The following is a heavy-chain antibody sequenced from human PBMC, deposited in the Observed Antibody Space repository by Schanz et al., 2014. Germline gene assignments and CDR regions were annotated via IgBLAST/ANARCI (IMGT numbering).Heavy chain of an antibody. CDR3: ARKVVATIGGYYDN. CDR2: MNESHSTI. CDR1: GFGFSSYS. D-gene: IGHD5-12*01. Sequence: EVQLVESGGGLLQPGGSLRLSCAASGFGFSSYSMNWVRQAPGKGLEWVSAMNESHSTIYYADSVRGRFTISRDNAENTLFLQMNSLRAEDTAVYYCARKVVATIGGYYDNRGQGTLVIVSS. J-gene: IGHJ4*02. V-gene: IGHV3-23*04.